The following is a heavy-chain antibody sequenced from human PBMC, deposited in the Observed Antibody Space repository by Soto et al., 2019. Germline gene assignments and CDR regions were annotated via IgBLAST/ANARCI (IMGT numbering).Heavy chain of an antibody. J-gene: IGHJ4*02. CDR1: GFSFSNYN. CDR2: ITDSSDTV. CDR3: ARDFGHGYYLDY. D-gene: IGHD3-3*01. Sequence: PGGSLRLSRVASGFSFSNYNMNWVRQAPGKGLEWVSYITDSSDTVHYADSVRGRFTISRDNAESSLYLQMNSLRDEDTAVYFCARDFGHGYYLDYWGRGTLVTVSS. V-gene: IGHV3-48*02.